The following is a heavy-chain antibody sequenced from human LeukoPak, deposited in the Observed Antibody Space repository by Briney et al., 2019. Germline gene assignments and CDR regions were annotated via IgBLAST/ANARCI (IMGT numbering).Heavy chain of an antibody. Sequence: GGSLRLSCAASGFRFSDYYMSWMRQAPGKGLEWVSYISNSGDTIYYADSVKGRFTISRVNAKNSLYLQINSLRAEDTAVYYCARDGINAFDIWGQGTMVTVSS. V-gene: IGHV3-11*04. CDR1: GFRFSDYY. J-gene: IGHJ3*02. CDR3: ARDGINAFDI. D-gene: IGHD3-10*01. CDR2: ISNSGDTI.